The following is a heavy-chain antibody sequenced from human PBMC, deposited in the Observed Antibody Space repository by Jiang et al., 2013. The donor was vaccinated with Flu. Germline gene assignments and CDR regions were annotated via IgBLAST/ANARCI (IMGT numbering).Heavy chain of an antibody. J-gene: IGHJ4*02. Sequence: GPGLVKPSETLSLTCTVSGDSISSDYWSWIRQPPGKGREWIGYIYYSGSASYNPSLDSRVTISIDTSEKQFSLKLSSVTAADTAVYYCARSPQNCSGGTCYCLGYWGQGNPGHRLL. D-gene: IGHD2-15*01. CDR3: ARSPQNCSGGTCYCLGY. CDR2: IYYSGSA. CDR1: GDSISSDY. V-gene: IGHV4-59*08.